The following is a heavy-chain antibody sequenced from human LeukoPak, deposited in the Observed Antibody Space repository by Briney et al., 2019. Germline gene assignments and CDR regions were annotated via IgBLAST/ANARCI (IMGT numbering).Heavy chain of an antibody. CDR1: GFTLSSYW. Sequence: GGSLRLSCAASGFTLSSYWMHWVRQAPGKGLEWISYISSSSSITSYADSVKGRFSISRDNAKNSLYLQMNSLRDDDTAVYYCARDKSGSDSARGAVIDICGQGAMVTVSS. CDR3: ARDKSGSDSARGAVIDI. J-gene: IGHJ3*02. V-gene: IGHV3-48*02. CDR2: ISSSSSIT. D-gene: IGHD1-26*01.